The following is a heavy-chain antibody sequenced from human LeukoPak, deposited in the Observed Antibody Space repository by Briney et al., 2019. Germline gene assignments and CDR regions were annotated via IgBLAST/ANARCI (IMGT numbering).Heavy chain of an antibody. CDR2: ISYDGSNK. CDR1: GFTFSSYG. V-gene: IGHV3-30*03. CDR3: ARDLGEHYDSSGYPTYYFDY. J-gene: IGHJ4*02. D-gene: IGHD3-22*01. Sequence: GGSLRLSCAASGFTFSSYGMHWVRQAPGKGLEWVAVISYDGSNKYYADSVKGRFTISRDNSKNTLYLQMNSLRAEDTAVYYCARDLGEHYDSSGYPTYYFDYWGQGTLVTVSS.